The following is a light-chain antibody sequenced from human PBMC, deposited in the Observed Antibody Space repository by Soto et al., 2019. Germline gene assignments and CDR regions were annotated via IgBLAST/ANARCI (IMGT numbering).Light chain of an antibody. J-gene: IGKJ1*01. V-gene: IGKV1-5*03. CDR1: QSISSW. Sequence: DIQMTQSPSTLSASVGDRVTITCRASQSISSWLAWYQQKPGKAPKLLIYKASNLESGVPSRFSGSGSGTEFPLTSSSLQPDDFAIYYCQQYDTYTTFGQGTKVEIK. CDR3: QQYDTYTT. CDR2: KAS.